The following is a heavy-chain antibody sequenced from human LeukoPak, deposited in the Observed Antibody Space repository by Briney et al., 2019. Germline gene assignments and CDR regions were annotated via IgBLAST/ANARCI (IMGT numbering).Heavy chain of an antibody. CDR2: IKQDGSEK. V-gene: IGHV3-7*01. D-gene: IGHD6-6*01. Sequence: GSLRLSCAASGFTFSSYWMSWVRQAPGKGLEWVANIKQDGSEKYYADSVQGRFTISRDNSKNTLYLQMTSLRAEDTAVYYCANQRRDSSSSSFRYHFDYWGQGTLVTVSS. J-gene: IGHJ4*02. CDR1: GFTFSSYW. CDR3: ANQRRDSSSSSFRYHFDY.